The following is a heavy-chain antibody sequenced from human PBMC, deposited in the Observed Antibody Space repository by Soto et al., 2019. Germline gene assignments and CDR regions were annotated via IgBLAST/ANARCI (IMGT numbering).Heavy chain of an antibody. CDR2: TGGNGVAT. CDR3: AKDSPFSGTGRLAFDY. V-gene: IGHV3-23*01. CDR1: GFTFSGYA. Sequence: EVQLLESGGALVQPGGSLRLSCAASGFTFSGYAMTWVRQAPGKGFEWVSSTGGNGVATYYADSVTGRFTISGDNSKNTLYLQMDSLRAEDTAVYYCAKDSPFSGTGRLAFDYWGQGTLVTVSS. J-gene: IGHJ4*02. D-gene: IGHD3-10*01.